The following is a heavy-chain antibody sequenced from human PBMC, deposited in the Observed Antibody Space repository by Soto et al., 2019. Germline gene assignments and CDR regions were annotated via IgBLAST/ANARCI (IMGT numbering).Heavy chain of an antibody. CDR2: IYYSGST. V-gene: IGHV4-39*01. J-gene: IGHJ6*02. CDR1: GGSISSSSYY. D-gene: IGHD3-22*01. Sequence: SETLSLTCTVSGGSISSSSYYWGWIRQPPGKGLEWIGSIYYSGSTYYNPSLKSRVTISVDTSKNQFSLKLSSVTAADTAVYYCARQSEDSSALGYYYYYGMDVWRQGTTVTVSS. CDR3: ARQSEDSSALGYYYYYGMDV.